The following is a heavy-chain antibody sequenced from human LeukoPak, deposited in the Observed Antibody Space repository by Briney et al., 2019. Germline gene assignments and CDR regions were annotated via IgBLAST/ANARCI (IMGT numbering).Heavy chain of an antibody. D-gene: IGHD1-26*01. CDR3: ARDQGYSGSYWGY. Sequence: GGSLRLSCAASGVTFSSYAMHWVRQAPGKGLEWLAVISYDGSSKYYADSVKGRFTISRDNSKNTLYLQMNGLRAEDTAVYYCARDQGYSGSYWGYWGQGTLVTVSS. V-gene: IGHV3-30*04. CDR2: ISYDGSSK. J-gene: IGHJ4*02. CDR1: GVTFSSYA.